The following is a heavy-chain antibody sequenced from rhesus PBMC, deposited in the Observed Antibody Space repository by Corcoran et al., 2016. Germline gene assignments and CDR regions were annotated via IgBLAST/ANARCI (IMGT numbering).Heavy chain of an antibody. D-gene: IGHD4-29*01. J-gene: IGHJ4*01. CDR2: IYWDDDK. Sequence: QVTLKESGPALVKPTQTLTLTCTFSGFSISTNGMGVGWIRQPPGKALEWLALIYWDDDKYYSTSLKGRLTISKDTSKNQVVFTMTNMDPVDTATYFCARRPHYGNFDYWGQGVLVIVSS. V-gene: IGHV2-174*01. CDR3: ARRPHYGNFDY. CDR1: GFSISTNGMG.